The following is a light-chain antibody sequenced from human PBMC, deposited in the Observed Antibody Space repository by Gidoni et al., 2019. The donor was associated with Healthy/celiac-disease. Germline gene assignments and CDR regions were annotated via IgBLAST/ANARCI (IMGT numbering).Light chain of an antibody. V-gene: IGKV3-20*01. CDR3: QQGA. CDR1: PSVSSTY. Sequence: IALTQSPGTPSLSPGERPTLSCRSSPSVSSTYLAWYQQKPGQAPRLLIDGASSRVTGDPDRFSGSGSGTDFTLTISRLETEDFAVYYCQQGAFXQXTKVEMK. J-gene: IGKJ1*01. CDR2: GAS.